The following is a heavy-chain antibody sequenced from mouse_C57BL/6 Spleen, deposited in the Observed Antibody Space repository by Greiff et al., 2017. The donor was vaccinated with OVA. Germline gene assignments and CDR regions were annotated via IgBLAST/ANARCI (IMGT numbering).Heavy chain of an antibody. Sequence: QVQLQQSGPELVKPGASVKISCKASGYAFSSSWMNWVKQRPGKGLEWIGRIYPGDGDTNYNGKFKGKATLTADKSSSTAYMQLSSLTSEDSAVYFCATTVVATRVDYWGQGTTLTVSS. D-gene: IGHD1-1*01. CDR1: GYAFSSSW. J-gene: IGHJ2*01. V-gene: IGHV1-82*01. CDR3: ATTVVATRVDY. CDR2: IYPGDGDT.